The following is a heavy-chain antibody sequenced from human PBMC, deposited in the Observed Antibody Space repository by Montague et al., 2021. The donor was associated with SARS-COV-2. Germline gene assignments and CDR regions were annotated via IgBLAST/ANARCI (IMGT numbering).Heavy chain of an antibody. J-gene: IGHJ4*02. V-gene: IGHV4-34*01. CDR3: ARDFDY. CDR1: GGSFSGYY. Sequence: SETLSLTCAVYGGSFSGYYWSWIRQPPGKGLEWIEEINHSGSTNYTPSLKSRVAISVDTSKNQFSLKLSSVTAADTAVYYCARDFDYWGQGTLVTVSS. CDR2: INHSGST.